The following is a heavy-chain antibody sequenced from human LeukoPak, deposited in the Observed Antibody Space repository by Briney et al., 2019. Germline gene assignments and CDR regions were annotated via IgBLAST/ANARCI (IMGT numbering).Heavy chain of an antibody. Sequence: GGSLRLSCAASGFTFSSYWMSWVRQAPGKGLEWVANIKQDGSEKYYVDSVKGRFTISRDNAKNSLYLQMNSLRAEYTAVYYCAREATDDYFDYWGQGTLVTVSS. J-gene: IGHJ4*02. D-gene: IGHD1-14*01. V-gene: IGHV3-7*01. CDR1: GFTFSSYW. CDR3: AREATDDYFDY. CDR2: IKQDGSEK.